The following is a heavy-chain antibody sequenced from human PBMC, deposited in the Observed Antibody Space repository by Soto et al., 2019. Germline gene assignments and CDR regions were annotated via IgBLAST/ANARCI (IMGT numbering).Heavy chain of an antibody. CDR3: AKHPTTARLIAYYYYMDV. Sequence: EVQLLESGGGLVQPGGSLRLSCAASGFTFSSYAMSWVRQAPGKGLEWVSAISGSGGSTYYADSVKGRFTISRDNSKNTLYLQMNSLRAEDTAVYYCAKHPTTARLIAYYYYMDVWGKGTTVTVSS. CDR2: ISGSGGST. CDR1: GFTFSSYA. J-gene: IGHJ6*03. D-gene: IGHD1-26*01. V-gene: IGHV3-23*01.